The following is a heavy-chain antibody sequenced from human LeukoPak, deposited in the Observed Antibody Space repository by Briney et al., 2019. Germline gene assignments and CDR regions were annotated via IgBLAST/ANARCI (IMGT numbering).Heavy chain of an antibody. CDR2: ISSSGSTI. J-gene: IGHJ4*02. CDR1: GFTFSDYY. V-gene: IGHV3-11*01. CDR3: ARGRKTGNYPPFDY. D-gene: IGHD7-27*01. Sequence: PGGSLRLSCAASGFTFSDYYMSWIRQAPGKGLEWVSYISSSGSTIYYADSVKGRFTISRGNAKNSLYVQMNSLRAEDTAVYYCARGRKTGNYPPFDYWGQGTLVTVSS.